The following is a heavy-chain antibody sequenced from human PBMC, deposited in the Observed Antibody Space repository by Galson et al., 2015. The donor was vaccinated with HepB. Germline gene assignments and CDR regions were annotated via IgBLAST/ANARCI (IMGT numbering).Heavy chain of an antibody. Sequence: ASGYTFTSYGISWVRQAPGQGLEWMGWISAYNGNTNYAQKLQGRVTMTTDTSTSTAYMELRSLRSDDTAVYYCARRISIDGDAFDIWGQGTMVTVSS. J-gene: IGHJ3*02. D-gene: IGHD2-15*01. CDR2: ISAYNGNT. CDR3: ARRISIDGDAFDI. CDR1: GYTFTSYG. V-gene: IGHV1-18*04.